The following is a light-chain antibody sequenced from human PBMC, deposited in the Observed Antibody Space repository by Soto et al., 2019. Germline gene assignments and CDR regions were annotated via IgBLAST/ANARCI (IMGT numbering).Light chain of an antibody. V-gene: IGKV1-5*03. J-gene: IGKJ4*01. Sequence: DIQMTQSPSTLSASVGDRVTVTCRASQSVRDWVAWYQQQAGRAPRLLIYKASRLQSGVPSRFSGSGFGTEFTLTISSLQPDDFASYYCQQYYSYSPLTFGGGTKVEIK. CDR1: QSVRDW. CDR3: QQYYSYSPLT. CDR2: KAS.